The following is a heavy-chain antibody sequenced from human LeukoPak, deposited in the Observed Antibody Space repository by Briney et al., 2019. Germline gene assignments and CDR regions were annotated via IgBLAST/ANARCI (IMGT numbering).Heavy chain of an antibody. V-gene: IGHV1-69*01. D-gene: IGHD4-17*01. CDR2: IIPIFGTA. CDR1: GGTFSSYA. CDR3: ARDHYLLGGDGEVTTRWFDP. J-gene: IGHJ5*02. Sequence: SVKVSCKASGGTFSSYAISWVRQAPGQGLEWMGGIIPIFGTANYAQKFQGRVTITADESTSTAYMELGSLRSEDTAVYYCARDHYLLGGDGEVTTRWFDPWGQGTLVTVSS.